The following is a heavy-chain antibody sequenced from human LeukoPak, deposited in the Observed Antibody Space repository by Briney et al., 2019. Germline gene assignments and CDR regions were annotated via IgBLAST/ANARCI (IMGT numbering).Heavy chain of an antibody. J-gene: IGHJ4*02. Sequence: SVKVSCKASGGTFSSYAISWVRQAPGQGLEWRGGIIPIFGTANYAQKFQGRVTITADKSTSTAYMELSSLRSEDTAVYYCASRPRDIVATITDYWGQGTLVTVSS. CDR1: GGTFSSYA. V-gene: IGHV1-69*06. CDR2: IIPIFGTA. D-gene: IGHD5-12*01. CDR3: ASRPRDIVATITDY.